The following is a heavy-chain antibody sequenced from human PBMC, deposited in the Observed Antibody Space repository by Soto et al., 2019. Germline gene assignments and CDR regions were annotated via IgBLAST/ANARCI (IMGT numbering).Heavy chain of an antibody. V-gene: IGHV3-64*01. CDR2: ISSNGVGT. CDR1: GFTLSGYA. CDR3: ARRARPDFYYMDV. D-gene: IGHD6-6*01. J-gene: IGHJ6*03. Sequence: PVGSLRLSCAASGFTLSGYAMDWVRQAPGKGLEYVSDISSNGVGTYYANSVQGRFAISRDNSKNTVYLQMGSLRPEDMAVYYCARRARPDFYYMDVWGKGTTVTVSS.